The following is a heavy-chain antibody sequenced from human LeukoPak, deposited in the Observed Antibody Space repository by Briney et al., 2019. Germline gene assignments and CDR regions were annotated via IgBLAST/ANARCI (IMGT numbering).Heavy chain of an antibody. V-gene: IGHV3-23*01. Sequence: GGSLRLSCAASGFTFSSYAMNWVRQAPGKGLEWVSSISGSGDSTYYADSRKGRFIIARDNSKNTLYLQISSLRVEDTAIYYCAKDGISGWYGNHFDFWGQGTLVTGSS. J-gene: IGHJ4*02. CDR3: AKDGISGWYGNHFDF. CDR2: ISGSGDST. D-gene: IGHD6-19*01. CDR1: GFTFSSYA.